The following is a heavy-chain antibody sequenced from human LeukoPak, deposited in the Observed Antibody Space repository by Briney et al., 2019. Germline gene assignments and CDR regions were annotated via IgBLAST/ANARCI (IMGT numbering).Heavy chain of an antibody. J-gene: IGHJ4*02. CDR2: TYFRSQWYS. CDR3: ARYTYTFYLDY. CDR1: GDRVSSTSAA. V-gene: IGHV6-1*01. Sequence: SSQTLSLTCAISGDRVSSTSAAWNWTRQPPSRGLEWLGRTYFRSQWYSDYAVSVRGRISINADTSKNQFSLQLSSVTPEDTAIYFCARYTYTFYLDYWGQGTVVTVSS. D-gene: IGHD2/OR15-2a*01.